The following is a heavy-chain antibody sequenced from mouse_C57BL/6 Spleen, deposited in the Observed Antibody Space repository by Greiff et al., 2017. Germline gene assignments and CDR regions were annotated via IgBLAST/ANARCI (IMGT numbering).Heavy chain of an antibody. CDR3: AREGYGCDEEDFYAMDY. D-gene: IGHD2-2*01. V-gene: IGHV3-6*01. CDR1: GYSITSGYY. CDR2: ISYDGSN. Sequence: EVQLVESGPGLVKPSQSLSLTCSVTGYSITSGYYWNCIRQLPGNKLEWMGYISYDGSNNYNPSLKNPISITRDTSKNQFFLQLNFLTTEDTAKYYCAREGYGCDEEDFYAMDYWGQGASVTVSS. J-gene: IGHJ4*01.